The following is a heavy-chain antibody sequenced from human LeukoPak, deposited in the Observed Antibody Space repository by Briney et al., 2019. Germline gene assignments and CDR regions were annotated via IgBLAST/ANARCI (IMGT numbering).Heavy chain of an antibody. D-gene: IGHD6-19*01. CDR2: INPSGGST. CDR1: GYTFTSYY. Sequence: ASVKVSCKASGYTFTSYYMHWVRQAPGQGLEWMGIINPSGGSTSYAQKFQGRVTMTRDTSTSTVYMELSSLRSEDTAVYYCAKIYSNGWSFDYWGQGTLVTVSS. V-gene: IGHV1-46*01. J-gene: IGHJ4*02. CDR3: AKIYSNGWSFDY.